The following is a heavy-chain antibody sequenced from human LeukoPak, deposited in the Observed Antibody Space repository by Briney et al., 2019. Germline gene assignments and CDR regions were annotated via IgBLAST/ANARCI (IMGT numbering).Heavy chain of an antibody. Sequence: PGGSLRLSCAASGFTFSSYSMNWVRQAPGKGLEWVSYISSSSSTIYYADSVKGRFTISRDNAKNSLYLQMNSLRAEDTAVYYCARAPPIAVVPNYYFDYWGQGTLVTVSS. V-gene: IGHV3-48*01. CDR2: ISSSSSTI. D-gene: IGHD6-19*01. CDR3: ARAPPIAVVPNYYFDY. CDR1: GFTFSSYS. J-gene: IGHJ4*02.